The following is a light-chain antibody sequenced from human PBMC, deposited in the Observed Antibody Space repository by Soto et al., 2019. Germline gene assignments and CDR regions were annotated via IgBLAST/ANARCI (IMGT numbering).Light chain of an antibody. J-gene: IGLJ2*01. CDR1: SSDVGGYNY. CDR2: DVS. V-gene: IGLV2-14*01. Sequence: QSALTQPASVSGSPGQSSTISCTGTSSDVGGYNYVSWYQQHPGKAPKLMIYDVSNRPSGVSNRCSGSKSGNTASLTISGRQAEDEADYYCSSYASSSTRVFGGGTKLTVL. CDR3: SSYASSSTRV.